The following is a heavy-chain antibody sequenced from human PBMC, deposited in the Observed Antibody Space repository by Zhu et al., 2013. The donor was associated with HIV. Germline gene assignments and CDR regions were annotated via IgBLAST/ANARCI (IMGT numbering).Heavy chain of an antibody. D-gene: IGHD3-16*01. CDR2: IIPDLGMA. CDR1: GGNFASYG. CDR3: ARDLGAVGGTTGYGLDV. J-gene: IGHJ6*02. V-gene: IGHV1-69*01. Sequence: QVTVMQSEAVVKKPGSSVKVSCKGSGGNFASYGFSWVRQAPGQGLEWMGGIIPDLGMANYPQRLQGRVTISADVSTGTAYMELSRLTSEDTALYYCARDLGAVGGTTGYGLDVWGQGTSVIVS.